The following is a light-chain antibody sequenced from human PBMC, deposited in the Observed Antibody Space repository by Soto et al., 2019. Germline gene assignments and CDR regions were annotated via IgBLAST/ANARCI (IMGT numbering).Light chain of an antibody. CDR3: QQSYSAPPMT. Sequence: DIQMTQSPCSRSASAGGRGTITCRASQSISTYLNWYQQKPGKAPKLLIYAASSLQNGVPTRFSGRGSGTDFTLTISSLQPEDFATYYCQQSYSAPPMTFGQGTRLEIK. CDR1: QSISTY. CDR2: AAS. V-gene: IGKV1-39*01. J-gene: IGKJ5*01.